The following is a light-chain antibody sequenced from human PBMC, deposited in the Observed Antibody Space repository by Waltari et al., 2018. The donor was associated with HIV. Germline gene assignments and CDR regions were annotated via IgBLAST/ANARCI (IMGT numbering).Light chain of an antibody. CDR3: QSYDSSLSGHVV. CDR1: SPNIGAGYD. CDR2: GNS. V-gene: IGLV1-40*01. Sequence: QSVLTQPPSVSGAPGQRVTISCTGSSPNIGAGYDVHWYQQLPGTAPNLLIYGNSNRPSGVPDRFSGSKSGTSASLAITGLQAKDEADYYCQSYDSSLSGHVVFGGGTKLTVL. J-gene: IGLJ2*01.